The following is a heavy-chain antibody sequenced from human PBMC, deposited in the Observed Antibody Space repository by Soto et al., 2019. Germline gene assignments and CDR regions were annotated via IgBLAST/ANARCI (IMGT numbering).Heavy chain of an antibody. D-gene: IGHD2-15*01. CDR3: ARRCSGGSCYGVYFDY. CDR2: IYYSGST. J-gene: IGHJ4*02. V-gene: IGHV4-30-2*05. CDR1: GGSISSGGSS. Sequence: SETLSLTCAVSGGSISSGGSSWSWIRQPPGKGLEWIGYIYYSGSTYYNPSLKSRVTISVDTSKNQFSLKLSSVTAADTAVYYCARRCSGGSCYGVYFDYWGQGTLVTVSS.